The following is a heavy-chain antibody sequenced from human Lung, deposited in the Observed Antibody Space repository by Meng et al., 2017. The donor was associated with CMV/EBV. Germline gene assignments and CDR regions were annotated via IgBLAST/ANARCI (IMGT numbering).Heavy chain of an antibody. J-gene: IGHJ4*02. CDR2: INPDGSEK. Sequence: LTXXASGFSFSENWMSWVRQTPGKGLEWVSNINPDGSEKHYVDSVKGRSTISRDNAKNSFYLQMNGLRAEDAALYYCTKDPTTSLYNWNYPYFFDYWGQGTLVXVSS. CDR3: TKDPTTSLYNWNYPYFFDY. CDR1: GFSFSENW. D-gene: IGHD1-7*01. V-gene: IGHV3-7*01.